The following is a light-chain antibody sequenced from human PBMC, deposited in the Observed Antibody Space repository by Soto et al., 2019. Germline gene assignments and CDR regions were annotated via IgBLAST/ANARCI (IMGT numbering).Light chain of an antibody. J-gene: IGKJ1*01. CDR2: GAF. CDR1: QSVSSSY. CDR3: QQYGSSHWT. V-gene: IGKV3-20*01. Sequence: EIVLTQSPGTLSLSPGERATLSCRASQSVSSSYLAWYQQKPGQAPRLLIYGAFSRATSIPDRFSGSGSGTDFTLTISRLEPEDFAVYYCQQYGSSHWTFGQGTKVEIK.